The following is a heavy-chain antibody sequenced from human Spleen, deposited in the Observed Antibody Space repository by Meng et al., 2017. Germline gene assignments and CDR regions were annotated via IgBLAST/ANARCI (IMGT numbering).Heavy chain of an antibody. V-gene: IGHV1-46*01. J-gene: IGHJ4*02. Sequence: ASVKVSCKASGYTFPSSYMHWVRQAPGQGLEWMGIINPSCESTTYAQKFQGGVTMTRGTSTRTVYMELSSLRSEVTAVDYCARDEDISAAGKLFGDYWGQGTLVTVSS. CDR2: INPSCEST. CDR1: GYTFPSSY. D-gene: IGHD6-13*01. CDR3: ARDEDISAAGKLFGDY.